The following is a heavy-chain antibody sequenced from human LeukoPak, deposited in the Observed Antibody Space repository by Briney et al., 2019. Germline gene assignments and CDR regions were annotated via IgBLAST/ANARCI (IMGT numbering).Heavy chain of an antibody. CDR1: GGSISSYY. CDR2: IYYSGST. D-gene: IGHD4-17*01. J-gene: IGHJ4*01. V-gene: IGHV4-59*12. CDR3: ARGLYGDYLIDY. Sequence: PSETLSLTCTVSGGSISSYYWSWIRQPPGKGLEWIGYIYYSGSTNYNPSLKSRVTISVDTSKNQFSLQLNSETPEDTAVYYCARGLYGDYLIDYWGHGTLVTVSS.